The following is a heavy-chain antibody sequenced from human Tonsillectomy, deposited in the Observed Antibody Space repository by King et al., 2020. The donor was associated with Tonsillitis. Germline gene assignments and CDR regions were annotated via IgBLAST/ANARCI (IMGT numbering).Heavy chain of an antibody. CDR1: GYTFTGYY. J-gene: IGHJ4*02. Sequence: VQLVESGAEVKKPGASVKVSCKASGYTFTGYYMHWVRQAPGQGFEWMGWINPNSGGTNYAQKFQGRVTMTRDTSISTAYMELRRLRSDDTAVYYCARNLGAYHRGIDYWGQGTLVTVSS. V-gene: IGHV1-2*02. CDR2: INPNSGGT. CDR3: ARNLGAYHRGIDY. D-gene: IGHD1-14*01.